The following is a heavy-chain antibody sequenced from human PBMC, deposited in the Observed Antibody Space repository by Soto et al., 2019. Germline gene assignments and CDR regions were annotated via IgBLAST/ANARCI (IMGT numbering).Heavy chain of an antibody. CDR3: ARESPPADY. CDR2: VSAYNGNT. Sequence: ASVKVSCKASGYTFSTYGISWVRQAPGQGLEWMGWVSAYNGNTNYAQKLQGRVAMTTDTSTSTAYMELRSLRSDDTAVYYCARESPPADYWGQGTLVTVSS. CDR1: GYTFSTYG. J-gene: IGHJ4*02. V-gene: IGHV1-18*01.